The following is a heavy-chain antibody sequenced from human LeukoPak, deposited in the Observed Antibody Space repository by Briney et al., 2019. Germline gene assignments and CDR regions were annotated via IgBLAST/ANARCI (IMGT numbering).Heavy chain of an antibody. D-gene: IGHD1-1*01. J-gene: IGHJ4*02. CDR3: ARERANWAYFDY. CDR2: IYYSGST. V-gene: IGHV4-31*03. CDR1: GGSISSGGYY. Sequence: PSETLSLTCTVSGGSISSGGYYWSWIRQHPGKGLEWIGYIYYSGSTYYNPSLKSRVTISVDTSKNQFSLKPSSVTAADTAVYYCARERANWAYFDYWGQGTLVTVSS.